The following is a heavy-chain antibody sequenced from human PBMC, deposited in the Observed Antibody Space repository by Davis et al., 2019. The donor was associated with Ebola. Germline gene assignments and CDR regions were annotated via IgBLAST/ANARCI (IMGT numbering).Heavy chain of an antibody. J-gene: IGHJ4*02. V-gene: IGHV4-59*08. Sequence: SEPLSLTCTVSGGPISSYYWSWIRQPPGKGLEWIGYIYYSGSTTYNPSLKSRVTISVDTSKNQFSLKLSSVTAADTAVYYCARHGYDILTGYYPFDYWGQGTLVTVSS. CDR2: IYYSGST. CDR3: ARHGYDILTGYYPFDY. CDR1: GGPISSYY. D-gene: IGHD3-9*01.